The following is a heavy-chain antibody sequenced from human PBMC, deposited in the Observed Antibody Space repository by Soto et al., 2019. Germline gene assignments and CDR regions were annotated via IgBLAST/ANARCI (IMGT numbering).Heavy chain of an antibody. V-gene: IGHV1-3*01. J-gene: IGHJ6*02. CDR3: ARTDCSSNSCYNYYYYGMDV. D-gene: IGHD2-2*01. CDR1: GYRFTKYG. Sequence: XSVKVSNTPSGYRFTKYGLRWVRQAPGQRLEWMGWINPGNGDTKYSQKFQGRVTITRDTSATTAYMELSSLRSEDSAVFYCARTDCSSNSCYNYYYYGMDVWGQGTTVSVSS. CDR2: INPGNGDT.